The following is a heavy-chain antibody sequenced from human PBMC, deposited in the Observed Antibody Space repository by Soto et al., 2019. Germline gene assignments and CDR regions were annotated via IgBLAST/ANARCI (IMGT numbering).Heavy chain of an antibody. CDR1: GYTFTGYY. CDR3: ARGGYDFWSGYSFAWFDP. J-gene: IGHJ5*02. D-gene: IGHD3-3*01. V-gene: IGHV1-2*04. CDR2: INPNSGGT. Sequence: QVQLVQSGAEVKKPGASVKVSCKASGYTFTGYYMHWVRQAPGQGLEWMGWINPNSGGTNYAQKFQGWVTMTRDTSCSTDCMELSSLRSDDTSVYYCARGGYDFWSGYSFAWFDPWGQGTLVTVSS.